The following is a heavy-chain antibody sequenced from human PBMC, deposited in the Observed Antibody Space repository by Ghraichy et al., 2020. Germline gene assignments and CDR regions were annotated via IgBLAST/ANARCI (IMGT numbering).Heavy chain of an antibody. V-gene: IGHV3-23*01. CDR3: AKGDGLGPYYYYMDV. Sequence: GGSLRLSCAASAITFSTYAMSWVRQAPGKGLEGVSSINSGGGSTYYADSVKGRFTISRDNSKNTLYLQMNSLRAEDSAVYYCAKGDGLGPYYYYMDVWGKGTTVTVSS. D-gene: IGHD3-10*01. CDR2: INSGGGST. CDR1: AITFSTYA. J-gene: IGHJ6*03.